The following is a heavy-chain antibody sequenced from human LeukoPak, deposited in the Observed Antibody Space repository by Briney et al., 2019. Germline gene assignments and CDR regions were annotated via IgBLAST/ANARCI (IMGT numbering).Heavy chain of an antibody. CDR2: IIPIFGTA. J-gene: IGHJ6*03. CDR1: GYTFTNYD. CDR3: ARVVDTASHYYYYMDV. V-gene: IGHV1-69*05. Sequence: SVKVSCKASGYTFTNYDINWVRQAPGQGLEWMGGIIPIFGTANYAQKFQGRVTITTDESTSTAYMELSSLRSEDTAVYYCARVVDTASHYYYYMDVWGKGTTVTVSS. D-gene: IGHD5-18*01.